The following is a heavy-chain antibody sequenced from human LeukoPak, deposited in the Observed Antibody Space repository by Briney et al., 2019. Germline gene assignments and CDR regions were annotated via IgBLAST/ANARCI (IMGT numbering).Heavy chain of an antibody. D-gene: IGHD1-1*01. Sequence: GRSLRLSCAASGFTFSSYGMHWVRQAPGKGLEWVAVIWYDRSNKYYADSVKGRFTISRDNSKNTLYLQMNSLRAEDTAVYYCAREVQLERLKGPYGMDVWGQGTTVTVSS. J-gene: IGHJ6*02. CDR2: IWYDRSNK. CDR3: AREVQLERLKGPYGMDV. CDR1: GFTFSSYG. V-gene: IGHV3-33*01.